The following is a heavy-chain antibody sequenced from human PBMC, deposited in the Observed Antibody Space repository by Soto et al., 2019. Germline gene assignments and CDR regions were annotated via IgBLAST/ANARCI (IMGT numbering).Heavy chain of an antibody. J-gene: IGHJ3*01. D-gene: IGHD3-22*01. CDR1: GYTFTSCD. CDR2: MNHNSGKT. Sequence: ASVKVSCRASGYTFTSCDMNCVRQATGQGIEWMGWMNHNSGKTEYAKKLQGRVTMTRKTSISKEYMELSRLRSEEKAVYYCARERVSAFDLWGQGTMVTVSS. CDR3: ARERVSAFDL. V-gene: IGHV1-8*01.